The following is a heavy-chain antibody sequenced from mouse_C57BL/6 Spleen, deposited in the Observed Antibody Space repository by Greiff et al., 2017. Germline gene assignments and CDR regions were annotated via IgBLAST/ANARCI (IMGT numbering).Heavy chain of an antibody. CDR1: GYTFTSYG. J-gene: IGHJ4*01. V-gene: IGHV1-81*01. D-gene: IGHD2-4*01. CDR2: IYPRSGNT. Sequence: VQLQQSGAELARPGASVKLSCKASGYTFTSYGISWVKQRTGQGLEWIGEIYPRSGNTYYNEKFTGKATLTADKSSSTAYMELRSLTSEHTAVYFCAREETIYYDYGGCCDYWGQGTSLTVSS. CDR3: AREETIYYDYGGCCDY.